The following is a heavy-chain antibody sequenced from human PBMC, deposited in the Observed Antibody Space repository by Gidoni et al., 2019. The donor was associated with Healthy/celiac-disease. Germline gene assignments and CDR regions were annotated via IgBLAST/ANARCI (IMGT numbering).Heavy chain of an antibody. V-gene: IGHV3-48*01. CDR3: ARDQGYYYDSSGYSPADAFDI. J-gene: IGHJ3*02. CDR1: RLTFSSYS. Sequence: ELQLVVSGGGWVQPGGSLRLSCAASRLTFSSYSMNWVRQAPGTGVVWVSYISRSSRTIYYADSVKGRFAISRVNAKNSLYLQMNSLRAEDTAVYYCARDQGYYYDSSGYSPADAFDIWGQGTMVTVSS. CDR2: ISRSSRTI. D-gene: IGHD3-22*01.